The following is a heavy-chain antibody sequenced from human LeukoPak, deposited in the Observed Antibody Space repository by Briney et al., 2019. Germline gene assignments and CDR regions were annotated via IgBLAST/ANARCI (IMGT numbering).Heavy chain of an antibody. D-gene: IGHD2-21*02. CDR1: GFTFSSYA. J-gene: IGHJ5*02. V-gene: IGHV3-23*01. CDR3: ARGQYCGGDCYPGSVGEEEGFDP. Sequence: QPGGSLRLSCAASGFTFSSYAMSWVRQAPGKGLEWVSAISGSGGSTYYADSVKGRFTISRDNSKNTLYLQMNSLRAEDTAVYYCARGQYCGGDCYPGSVGEEEGFDPWGQGTLVTVSS. CDR2: ISGSGGST.